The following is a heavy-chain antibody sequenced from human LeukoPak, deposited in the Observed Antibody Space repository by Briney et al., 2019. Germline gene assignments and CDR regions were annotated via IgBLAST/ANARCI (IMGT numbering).Heavy chain of an antibody. CDR3: AGSRNYYDSSGGDY. J-gene: IGHJ4*02. CDR2: IYYSGST. Sequence: SETLSLTCTVSGGSISSSSYYWGWIRQPPGKGLEWIGSIYYSGSTYYNPSLKSRVTISVDTSKNKFSLNMCAVTAADTAVYYCAGSRNYYDSSGGDYWGQGTLVTVSS. V-gene: IGHV4-39*01. D-gene: IGHD3-22*01. CDR1: GGSISSSSYY.